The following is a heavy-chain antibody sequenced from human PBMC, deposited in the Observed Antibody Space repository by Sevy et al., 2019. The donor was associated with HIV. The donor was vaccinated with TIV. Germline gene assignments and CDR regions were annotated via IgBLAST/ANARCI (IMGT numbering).Heavy chain of an antibody. J-gene: IGHJ6*02. CDR1: GFTVDDYG. V-gene: IGHV3-20*04. Sequence: GGSLRLSCAASGFTVDDYGMSWVRQAPGKGLEWVSGINWNGGSPGYADSVKGRFTISRDNAKNSLYLQMNSLRAQDTALYYCARPGYCGGDCYSYYYAMDVWGQGTTVTVSS. CDR2: INWNGGSP. CDR3: ARPGYCGGDCYSYYYAMDV. D-gene: IGHD2-21*02.